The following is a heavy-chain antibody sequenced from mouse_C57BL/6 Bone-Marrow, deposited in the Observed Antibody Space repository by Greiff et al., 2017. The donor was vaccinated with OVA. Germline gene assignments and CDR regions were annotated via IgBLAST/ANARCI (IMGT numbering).Heavy chain of an antibody. D-gene: IGHD1-1*01. CDR2: IDPANGNT. J-gene: IGHJ4*01. CDR3: ALHYYGNSYDAMDY. V-gene: IGHV14-3*01. CDR1: GFNIKNTY. Sequence: EVMLVESVAELVRPGASVKLSCTASGFNIKNTYMHWVKQRPEQGLEWIGRIDPANGNTKYAPKFQGKATITADTSSNPAYLQHSSLTSEDTAICYSALHYYGNSYDAMDYGGQGTSVTVAS.